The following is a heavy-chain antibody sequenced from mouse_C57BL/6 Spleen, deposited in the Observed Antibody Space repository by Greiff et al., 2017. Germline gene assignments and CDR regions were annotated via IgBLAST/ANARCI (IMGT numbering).Heavy chain of an antibody. V-gene: IGHV5-6*01. CDR3: ARSYESSMDY. J-gene: IGHJ4*01. Sequence: EVQLVESGGDLVKPGGSLKLSCAASGFTFSSYGMSWVRQTPDKRLEWVATISSGGSYTYYPDSVKGRFTISRDNAKNTLYLQMSSLKSEDTAMYYCARSYESSMDYWGQGTSVTVSS. CDR2: ISSGGSYT. D-gene: IGHD2-12*01. CDR1: GFTFSSYG.